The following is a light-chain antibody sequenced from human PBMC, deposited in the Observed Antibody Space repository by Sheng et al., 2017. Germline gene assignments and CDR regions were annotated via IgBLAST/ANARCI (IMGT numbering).Light chain of an antibody. V-gene: IGKV1-17*01. CDR3: LQHSTYRWT. CDR2: AAS. Sequence: DIQMTQSPSSLSASVGDRVTITCRASQDISNDLGWYQQKPGKAPKRLIYAASSLQSGVPSRFSGSGSGTEFTLTISSLQPEDFATYYCLQHSTYRWTFGQGTKVEIK. J-gene: IGKJ1*01. CDR1: QDISND.